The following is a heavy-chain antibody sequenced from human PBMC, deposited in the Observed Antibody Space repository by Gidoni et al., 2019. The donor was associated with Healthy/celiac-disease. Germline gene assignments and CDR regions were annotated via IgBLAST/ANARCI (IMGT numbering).Heavy chain of an antibody. CDR1: GFTFSSYG. V-gene: IGHV3-30*18. CDR3: AKDRTYCSSTSCSRATDY. CDR2: ISYDGSNK. D-gene: IGHD2-2*01. J-gene: IGHJ4*02. Sequence: QVQLVESGGGVVQPGRSLRLSCAASGFTFSSYGMHWVRQAPGKGLEWVAVISYDGSNKYYADSVKGRFTISRDNSKNTLYLQMNSLRAEDTAVYYCAKDRTYCSSTSCSRATDYWGQGTLATVSS.